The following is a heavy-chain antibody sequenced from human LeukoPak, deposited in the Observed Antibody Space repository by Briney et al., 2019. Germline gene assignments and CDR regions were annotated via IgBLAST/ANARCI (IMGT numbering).Heavy chain of an antibody. CDR1: GYTFTSYG. D-gene: IGHD2-15*01. J-gene: IGHJ4*02. V-gene: IGHV1-18*01. Sequence: ASVKVSCKASGYTFTSYGISWVRQAPGQGLEWMGWTSAYNGNTNYAQKLQGRVTMTTDTSTSTAYMELRSLRSDDTAVYYCARARGYCSGGSCYADYWGQGTLVTVSS. CDR2: TSAYNGNT. CDR3: ARARGYCSGGSCYADY.